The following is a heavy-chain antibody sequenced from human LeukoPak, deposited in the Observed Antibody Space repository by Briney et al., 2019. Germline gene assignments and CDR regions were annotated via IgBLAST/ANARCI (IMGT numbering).Heavy chain of an antibody. CDR2: IYYSGST. V-gene: IGHV4-59*12. J-gene: IGHJ4*02. CDR3: GRGPGSGWYYFDY. Sequence: SETLSLTCTVSGGSISSYYWSWIRQPPGKGLEWIGYIYYSGSTNYNPSLKSRVTMSVDTSKNQFSLRLSSVTAADTAVYYCGRGPGSGWYYFDYWGQGTLVTVSS. D-gene: IGHD6-19*01. CDR1: GGSISSYY.